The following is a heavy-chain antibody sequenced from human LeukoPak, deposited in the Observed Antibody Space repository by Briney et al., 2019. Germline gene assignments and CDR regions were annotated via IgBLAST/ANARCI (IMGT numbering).Heavy chain of an antibody. CDR3: ARDHPPEDV. CDR2: ISYDGSNI. Sequence: TGGSLRLSCAASGFTFSNYAMRWVRQAPGKGLEWVTLISYDGSNIQYADSVKGRFTISRDNSKNTLYLQMNSLRIEDTAVYYCARDHPPEDVWGQGTPVTVSS. V-gene: IGHV3-30-3*01. J-gene: IGHJ6*02. CDR1: GFTFSNYA.